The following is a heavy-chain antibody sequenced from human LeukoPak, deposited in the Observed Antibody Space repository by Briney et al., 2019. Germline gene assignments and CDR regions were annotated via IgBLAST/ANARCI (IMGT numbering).Heavy chain of an antibody. V-gene: IGHV3-23*01. CDR2: ISGSGGST. J-gene: IGHJ4*02. Sequence: GGSLRLSCAASGFTFSSYAMSWVRQAPGKGLEWVSAISGSGGSTYYADSVKGRFTISRDNSKNTLYLQMNSLRVEDTAIFYCAKDSPSAPVTSVWGQGTLVTVSS. CDR3: AKDSPSAPVTSV. D-gene: IGHD4-17*01. CDR1: GFTFSSYA.